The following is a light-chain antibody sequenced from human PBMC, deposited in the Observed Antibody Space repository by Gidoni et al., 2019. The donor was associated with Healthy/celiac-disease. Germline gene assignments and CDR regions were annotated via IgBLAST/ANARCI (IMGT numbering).Light chain of an antibody. CDR2: GAS. J-gene: IGKJ2*01. CDR1: QSVSGSS. V-gene: IGKV3-20*01. CDR3: QHYGSSPYT. Sequence: IVLTQSPGTLSLSPGERATLSCRASQSVSGSSLAWYQQKPGQAPRLLIYGASSRATGIPDRFSGSGSGTDFTLTISRLEPEDFAVYYCQHYGSSPYTFGQGTKLEIK.